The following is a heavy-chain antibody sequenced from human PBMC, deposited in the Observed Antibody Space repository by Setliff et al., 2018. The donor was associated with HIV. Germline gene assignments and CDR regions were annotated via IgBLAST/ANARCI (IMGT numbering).Heavy chain of an antibody. V-gene: IGHV2-26*01. CDR2: IFSSDQS. D-gene: IGHD6-6*01. J-gene: IGHJ5*02. CDR1: GFSLSNPEMG. CDR3: ARHSITSLSWFDP. Sequence: SGPTLVNPTETLTLTCTVSGFSLSNPEMGVSWIRQPPGKALEWLAHIFSSDQSRFNTALKNRLTISKDTSRSQVVLTMTNMDPVDTATYYCARHSITSLSWFDPWGQGTLVTVSS.